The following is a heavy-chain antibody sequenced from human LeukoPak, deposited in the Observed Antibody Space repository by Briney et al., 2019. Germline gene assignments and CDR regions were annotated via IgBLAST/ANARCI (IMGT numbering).Heavy chain of an antibody. CDR3: ARELDSLTD. CDR1: GGSISSGGYY. Sequence: SETLSLTCTVSGGSISSGGYYWSWMRQHPGKGLEWIGYIYYSGSPYYNPSLKSRVTISVDTSKNQFSLKLSSVTAADTAVYYCARELDSLTDWGQGTLVTVSS. V-gene: IGHV4-31*03. D-gene: IGHD4/OR15-4a*01. J-gene: IGHJ4*02. CDR2: IYYSGSP.